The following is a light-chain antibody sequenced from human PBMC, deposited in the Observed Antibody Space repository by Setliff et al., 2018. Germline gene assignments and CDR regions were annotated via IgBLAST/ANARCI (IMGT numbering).Light chain of an antibody. J-gene: IGLJ1*01. CDR1: SSNVGNNY. CDR3: GAWDRSLSVYV. Sequence: QSVLTQTPSVSAAPGQKVTISCSGSSSNVGNNYVSWYQQFPGAAPKLLIYDDKRPSGIPDRFSGSKSGTSATLGITGLQTGDEADYYCGAWDRSLSVYVFGTGTKVTVL. CDR2: DDK. V-gene: IGLV1-51*01.